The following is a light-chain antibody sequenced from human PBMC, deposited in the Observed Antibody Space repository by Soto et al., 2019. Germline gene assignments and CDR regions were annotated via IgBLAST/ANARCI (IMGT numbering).Light chain of an antibody. Sequence: QSVLTQPPSASGTPGQRVTISCSGSSSNIGSNTVNWYQHLPGTAPKVSIYSNNQRPSGVPDRFSGSKSGTAASLAISGLQSEDEADYYCAAWDDSLNGVVFGGGTKLTVL. CDR2: SNN. V-gene: IGLV1-44*01. J-gene: IGLJ2*01. CDR1: SSNIGSNT. CDR3: AAWDDSLNGVV.